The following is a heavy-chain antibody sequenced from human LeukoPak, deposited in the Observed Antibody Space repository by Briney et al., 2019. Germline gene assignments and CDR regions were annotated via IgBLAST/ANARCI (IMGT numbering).Heavy chain of an antibody. CDR3: AKVGAYSSSWYEDYFDY. Sequence: SETLSLTCTVSGGSISSYYWSWIRQPPGKGLEWIGYIYYSGSTNYNPSLKSRVTISVDTSKNQFSLKLSSVTAADTAVYYCAKVGAYSSSWYEDYFDYWGQGTLVTVSS. CDR2: IYYSGST. CDR1: GGSISSYY. V-gene: IGHV4-59*01. J-gene: IGHJ4*02. D-gene: IGHD6-13*01.